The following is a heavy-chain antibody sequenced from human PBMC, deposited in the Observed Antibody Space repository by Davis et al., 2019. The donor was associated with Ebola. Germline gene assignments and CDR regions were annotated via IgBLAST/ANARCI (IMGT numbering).Heavy chain of an antibody. V-gene: IGHV3-48*04. J-gene: IGHJ6*02. CDR3: ARVPVGYYYYGMDV. D-gene: IGHD1-26*01. CDR2: ISGSSNII. CDR1: RFTFSAYS. Sequence: GESLKIPCAGPRFTFSAYSMNWVRQAPGKGLEWVSHISGSSNIIYYADSVKGRFTISRDNAKNSLYLQMNSLRAEDTAVYYCARVPVGYYYYGMDVWGQGTTVTVSS.